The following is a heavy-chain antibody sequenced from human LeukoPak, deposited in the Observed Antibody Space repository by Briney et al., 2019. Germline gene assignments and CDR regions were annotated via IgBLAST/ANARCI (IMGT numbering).Heavy chain of an antibody. CDR1: GFTFSQFW. V-gene: IGHV3-7*05. CDR2: IDQSGGRN. Sequence: GGSLRLSCAASGFTFSQFWMNWVRQAPGRGLEWVANIDQSGGRNNYVDSVKGRFTISRDNAKNSLFLEMSSLRADDTAVYFCARDVDGGTFDIWGQETTVTVSS. J-gene: IGHJ3*02. CDR3: ARDVDGGTFDI. D-gene: IGHD3-16*01.